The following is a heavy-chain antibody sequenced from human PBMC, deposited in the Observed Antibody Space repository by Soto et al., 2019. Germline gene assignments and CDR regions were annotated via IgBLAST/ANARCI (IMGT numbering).Heavy chain of an antibody. Sequence: PSETLSLTCAVYGGSFSGYYWSWIRQPPGKGLEWIGEINHSGSTNYNPSLKSRVTISVDTSKNQFSLKLSSVTAADTAVYYCARGTFITMVRGVRGGGWIDPWGQGTLVTVSS. V-gene: IGHV4-34*01. J-gene: IGHJ5*02. CDR1: GGSFSGYY. D-gene: IGHD3-10*01. CDR2: INHSGST. CDR3: ARGTFITMVRGVRGGGWIDP.